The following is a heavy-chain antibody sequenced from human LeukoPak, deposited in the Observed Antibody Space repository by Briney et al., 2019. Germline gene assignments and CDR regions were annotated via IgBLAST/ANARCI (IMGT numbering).Heavy chain of an antibody. CDR3: AKDLADMATIIAY. D-gene: IGHD5-24*01. J-gene: IGHJ4*02. V-gene: IGHV3-23*01. CDR2: ISGRGGST. Sequence: GGSLRLSCAASGFTFSSYAMSWVRQAPGEGLEWVSAISGRGGSTYYADSVKGRFTLSRDNSKNTLSLQIYTLRAEETAVYYCAKDLADMATIIAYGGQGTLVTVSS. CDR1: GFTFSSYA.